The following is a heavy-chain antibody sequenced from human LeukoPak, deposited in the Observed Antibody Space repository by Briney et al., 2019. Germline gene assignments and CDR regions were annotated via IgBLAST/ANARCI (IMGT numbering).Heavy chain of an antibody. J-gene: IGHJ4*02. V-gene: IGHV3-21*01. CDR2: ISSSSSYI. CDR1: GFTFSSNS. CDR3: ARDNYPSSGVDY. D-gene: IGHD5-24*01. Sequence: GGSLRLSCAASGFTFSSNSMNWVRQAPGKGLEWVSSISSSSSYIYYADSVKGRFTISRDNAKNSLYLQMNSLRAEDTAVYYCARDNYPSSGVDYWGQGTLVTVSS.